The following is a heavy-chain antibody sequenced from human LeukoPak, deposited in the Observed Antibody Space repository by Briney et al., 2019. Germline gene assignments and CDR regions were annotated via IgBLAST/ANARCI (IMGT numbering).Heavy chain of an antibody. Sequence: GGSLRLSWAAAAFTFSDVYMSWVRQAPGKGREWVSYISSSGSVIYYADSVKGRFTISRDNAKNSLYLQMNSLRADDTAVYYCARGIILRGLEWYGDAFDVWGQGTMVTVSS. CDR1: AFTFSDVY. D-gene: IGHD3-3*01. CDR2: ISSSGSVI. J-gene: IGHJ3*01. CDR3: ARGIILRGLEWYGDAFDV. V-gene: IGHV3-11*04.